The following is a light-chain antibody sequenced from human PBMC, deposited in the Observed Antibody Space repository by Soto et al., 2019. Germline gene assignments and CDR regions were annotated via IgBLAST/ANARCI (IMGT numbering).Light chain of an antibody. CDR3: QKYNSAPRT. CDR1: KGIAPY. Sequence: DVQMTQSPSSLSAFVGDRVTITCRASKGIAPYLAWFQQKPVKVPKLLIYATSTLQSGVPSRFSGSGSEKDFTLTINSLQPKDVGTYYCQKYNSAPRTFGGWTKVEIK. V-gene: IGKV1-27*01. J-gene: IGKJ4*01. CDR2: ATS.